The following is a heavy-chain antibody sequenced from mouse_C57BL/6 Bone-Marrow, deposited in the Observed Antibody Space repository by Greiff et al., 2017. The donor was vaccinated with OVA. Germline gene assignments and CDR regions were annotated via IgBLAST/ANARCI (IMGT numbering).Heavy chain of an antibody. J-gene: IGHJ1*03. V-gene: IGHV5-4*01. D-gene: IGHD1-1*01. CDR3: ARDRYGSSYDWYFDV. Sequence: EVNVVESGGGLVKPGGSLKLSCAASGFTFSSYAMSWVRQTPEKRLEWVATISDGGSYTYYPDNVKGRFTISRDNAKNNLYLQMSHLKSEDTAMYYCARDRYGSSYDWYFDVWGTGTAVTVSS. CDR2: ISDGGSYT. CDR1: GFTFSSYA.